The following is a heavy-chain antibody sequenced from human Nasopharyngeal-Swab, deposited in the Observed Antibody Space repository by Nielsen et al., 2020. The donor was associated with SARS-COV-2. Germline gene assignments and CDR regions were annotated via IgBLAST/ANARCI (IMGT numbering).Heavy chain of an antibody. J-gene: IGHJ5*02. Sequence: ASVKVSYKVSGYTLTELSMHWVRQAPGKGLEWMGGFDPEDGETIYAQKFQGRVTMTEDTSTDTAYMELGSLRSEDTAVYYCATSPPILAGGWFDPWGQGTLVTVSS. D-gene: IGHD3-3*01. CDR1: GYTLTELS. V-gene: IGHV1-24*01. CDR2: FDPEDGET. CDR3: ATSPPILAGGWFDP.